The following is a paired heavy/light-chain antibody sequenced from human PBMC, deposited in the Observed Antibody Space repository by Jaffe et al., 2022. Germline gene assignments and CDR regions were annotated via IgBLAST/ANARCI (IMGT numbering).Heavy chain of an antibody. CDR2: IDWDDGK. Sequence: QVTLRESGPALVKPTQTLTLTCTVGGFSLTTRGICMNWVRQSPGKALEWVALIDWDDGKFYNTSLKTRLTISRDTSRNQVVLTMTDMDPVDTATYYCARIFGTTTCYDAFDIWGQGTAVTVSS. D-gene: IGHD2-2*01. CDR3: ARIFGTTTCYDAFDI. V-gene: IGHV2-70*20. CDR1: GFSLTTRGIC. J-gene: IGHJ3*02.
Light chain of an antibody. CDR3: QHSGSSFTWT. CDR2: DTS. CDR1: PGFTS. Sequence: EVVLTQSPGTLSLSPGERATLSCRAPPGFTSWYQQKPGQAPRLLIYDTSFRAPGTPDRFSGSESGAEFTLIISRLEPEDFAVYYCQHSGSSFTWTFGQGTRLEVK. J-gene: IGKJ1*01. V-gene: IGKV3-20*01.